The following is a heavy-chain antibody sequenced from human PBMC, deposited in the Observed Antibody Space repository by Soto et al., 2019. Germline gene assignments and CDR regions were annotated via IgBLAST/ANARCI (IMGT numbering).Heavy chain of an antibody. Sequence: PGGSLRLSCAASGFTFSSYAMSWVRQAPGKGLEWVSAISGSGGSTYYADSVKGRFTISRDNSKNTLYLQMSSLRAEDTAVYYCAKVEVVRVTYNWFDPWGQGTLVTVSS. CDR2: ISGSGGST. D-gene: IGHD2-15*01. CDR3: AKVEVVRVTYNWFDP. V-gene: IGHV3-23*01. J-gene: IGHJ5*02. CDR1: GFTFSSYA.